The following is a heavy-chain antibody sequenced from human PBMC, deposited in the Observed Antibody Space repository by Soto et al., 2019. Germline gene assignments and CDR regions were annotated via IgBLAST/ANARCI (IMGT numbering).Heavy chain of an antibody. D-gene: IGHD2-2*01. CDR3: VKAHSSTGRTRFYYYYGIGV. Sequence: GGSLRLSCSASGFTFSSYAMHWVRQAPGKGLEYVSAISSNGGSTYYADSVKGRFTISRDNSKNTLYLQMSSLRAEDTAVYYCVKAHSSTGRTRFYYYYGIGVWGQGTTVTVSS. J-gene: IGHJ6*02. V-gene: IGHV3-64D*06. CDR2: ISSNGGST. CDR1: GFTFSSYA.